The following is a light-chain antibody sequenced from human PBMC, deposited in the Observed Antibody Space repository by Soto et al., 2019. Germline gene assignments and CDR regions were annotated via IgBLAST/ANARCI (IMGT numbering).Light chain of an antibody. CDR3: QQYNNWPPIT. V-gene: IGKV3-15*01. CDR1: QNVRGY. Sequence: EILLTQSPVTLSLSPGERATLSCRASQNVRGYLAWYQQKPGQAPRLLIYGASTRATGIPARFSGSGSGTEFTLTISSLQSEDFAVYFCQQYNNWPPITFGQGTRLEI. CDR2: GAS. J-gene: IGKJ5*01.